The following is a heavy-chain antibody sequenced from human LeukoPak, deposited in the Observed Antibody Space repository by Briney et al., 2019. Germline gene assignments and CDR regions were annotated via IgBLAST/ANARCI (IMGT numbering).Heavy chain of an antibody. D-gene: IGHD3-22*01. V-gene: IGHV4-31*03. Sequence: PSQTLSLTCTVSGGSISSGGYYWSWIRQHPGKGLEWIGYIYYSGSTYYNPSLKSRVTISVDTSKNQFSLKLSSVTAADTAVYYCASLLLNDSSGYYRFDYWGQGTLVTVSS. CDR1: GGSISSGGYY. CDR2: IYYSGST. CDR3: ASLLLNDSSGYYRFDY. J-gene: IGHJ4*02.